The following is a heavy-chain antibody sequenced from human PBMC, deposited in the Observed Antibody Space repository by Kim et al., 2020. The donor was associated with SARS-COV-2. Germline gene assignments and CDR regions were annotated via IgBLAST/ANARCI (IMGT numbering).Heavy chain of an antibody. D-gene: IGHD5-12*01. CDR2: ISGRGTLI. V-gene: IGHV3-11*01. Sequence: GGSLRLSCAASGFTFSDSYMSWIRQAPGKGLQWIAYISGRGTLIYYADSVEGRLTISRDNAKNSLYLQMNSLRAEDTAVYYCAKVNLKAAITYYMDVWGKGTTVTVSS. CDR3: AKVNLKAAITYYMDV. CDR1: GFTFSDSY. J-gene: IGHJ6*03.